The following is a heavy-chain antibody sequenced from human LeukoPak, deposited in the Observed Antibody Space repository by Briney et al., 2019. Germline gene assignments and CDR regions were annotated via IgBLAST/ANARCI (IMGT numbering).Heavy chain of an antibody. CDR3: ARGSNYYDSSGYYGARPDYFQH. D-gene: IGHD3-22*01. CDR1: NGPFSGYY. Sequence: SETLSLTCAVSNGPFSGYYWSWIRQSPGKGLEWLGEVDHGGSSNYNPSLKSRVTISVDTSKNQFSLKLTSVTAADTAVYYCARGSNYYDSSGYYGARPDYFQHWGQGTLVTVSS. J-gene: IGHJ1*01. CDR2: VDHGGSS. V-gene: IGHV4-34*01.